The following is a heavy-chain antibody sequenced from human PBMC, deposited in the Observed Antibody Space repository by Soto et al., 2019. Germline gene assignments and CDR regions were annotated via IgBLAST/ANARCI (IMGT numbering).Heavy chain of an antibody. D-gene: IGHD2-2*01. CDR1: GGSISSGGYY. J-gene: IGHJ6*02. CDR3: ARRSRYCSSTSCYPSSAYYYYYGMDV. CDR2: IYYSGST. Sequence: SETLSLTCTVSGGSISSGGYYCSWIRQHPGKGLEWIGYIYYSGSTYYNPSLKSRVTISVDTSKNQLSLKLSSVTAADTAVYYCARRSRYCSSTSCYPSSAYYYYYGMDVWGQGTTVT. V-gene: IGHV4-31*03.